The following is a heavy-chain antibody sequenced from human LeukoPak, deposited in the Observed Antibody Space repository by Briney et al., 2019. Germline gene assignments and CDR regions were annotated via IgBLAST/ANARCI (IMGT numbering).Heavy chain of an antibody. Sequence: SETLSLTCTVSGGSISSGSYYWSWIRQPAGKGLEWIGRIYTSGSTNYNPSLKSRVTISVDTSKNQFSLKLSSVTAADTAVYYCARALLSGLDYWGQGTLVTVSS. CDR1: GGSISSGSYY. V-gene: IGHV4-61*02. CDR3: ARALLSGLDY. CDR2: IYTSGST. D-gene: IGHD2/OR15-2a*01. J-gene: IGHJ4*02.